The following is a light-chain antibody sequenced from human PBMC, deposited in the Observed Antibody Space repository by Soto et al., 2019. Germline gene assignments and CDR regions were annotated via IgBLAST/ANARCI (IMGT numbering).Light chain of an antibody. CDR2: LAS. J-gene: IGKJ2*01. CDR3: QKYDSAPYT. CDR1: QGINSY. V-gene: IGKV1-27*01. Sequence: DIQMTQSPSSLSASVGDRVTITCRTSQGINSYLAWYQQKPGKVPKLLIYLASTWQSGVPSRFSGSGSGTDFTLTISSLQPEDVATYYCQKYDSAPYTFGQGTKL.